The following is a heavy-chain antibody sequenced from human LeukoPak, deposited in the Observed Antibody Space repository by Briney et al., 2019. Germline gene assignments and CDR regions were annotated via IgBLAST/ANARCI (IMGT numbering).Heavy chain of an antibody. J-gene: IGHJ4*02. V-gene: IGHV3-7*01. CDR3: ARDLSLGRHFDY. D-gene: IGHD7-27*01. Sequence: PGGSLRLSXAASGFTFRNYWMSWIRQAPGKGLEWTAHISEDGSGKYYVNSVKGRFTISRDNAKNSLYLQMNSLRVEDTAVYYCARDLSLGRHFDYWGQGTLVTVSS. CDR2: ISEDGSGK. CDR1: GFTFRNYW.